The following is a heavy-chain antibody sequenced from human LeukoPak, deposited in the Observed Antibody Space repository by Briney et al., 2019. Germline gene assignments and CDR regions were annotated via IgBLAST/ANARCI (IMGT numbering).Heavy chain of an antibody. V-gene: IGHV3-23*01. Sequence: GGSLRLSCAASGFTFSSYGMSWVRQAPGKGLEWISVISGSGGSTYYADSVKGRFTIFRDNSKNTLDLQMNSLRAEDTAIYYCARGSCSNIRCHDAFDIWGQGTMVTVSS. CDR2: ISGSGGST. J-gene: IGHJ3*02. CDR3: ARGSCSNIRCHDAFDI. D-gene: IGHD2-2*01. CDR1: GFTFSSYG.